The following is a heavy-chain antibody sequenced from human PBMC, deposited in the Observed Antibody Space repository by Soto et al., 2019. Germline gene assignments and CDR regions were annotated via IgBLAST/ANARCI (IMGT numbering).Heavy chain of an antibody. D-gene: IGHD2-2*01. Sequence: GGSLRLSCAASGFTFSSYGMHWVRQALGKGLEWVAVISYDGSNKYYADSVKGRFTISRDNSKNTLYLQMNSLRAEDTAVYYCAKRLSDIVVVPAAMWDYYYYMDVWGKGTTVTVSS. CDR2: ISYDGSNK. V-gene: IGHV3-30*18. J-gene: IGHJ6*03. CDR3: AKRLSDIVVVPAAMWDYYYYMDV. CDR1: GFTFSSYG.